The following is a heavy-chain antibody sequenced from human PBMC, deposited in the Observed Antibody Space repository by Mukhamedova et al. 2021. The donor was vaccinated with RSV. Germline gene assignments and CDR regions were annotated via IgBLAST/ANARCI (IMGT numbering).Heavy chain of an antibody. CDR2: ISSSSSYI. J-gene: IGHJ4*02. Sequence: GLEWVSSISSSSSYIYYADSVKGRFTISRDNAKNSLYLQMNSLRAEDTAVYYCARDLFCSGGSCSGTLFDYWGQGTLVIVSS. D-gene: IGHD2-15*01. CDR3: ARDLFCSGGSCSGTLFDY. V-gene: IGHV3-21*01.